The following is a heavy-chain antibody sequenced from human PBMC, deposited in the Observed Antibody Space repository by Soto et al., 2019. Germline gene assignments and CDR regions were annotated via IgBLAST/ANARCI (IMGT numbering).Heavy chain of an antibody. Sequence: QVQLLESGPGLVKPSGTLSLNCAVSGGSIRSSSWWTWLRQSLGKGLEWIGEIYHAGSPNYNPSFQSRVTISADTSKNFFSLRLTSVTAADTAMYYCARASSFRGDFDIWGQGTAVTVSS. CDR1: GGSIRSSSW. D-gene: IGHD3-10*01. J-gene: IGHJ3*02. V-gene: IGHV4-4*02. CDR2: IYHAGSP. CDR3: ARASSFRGDFDI.